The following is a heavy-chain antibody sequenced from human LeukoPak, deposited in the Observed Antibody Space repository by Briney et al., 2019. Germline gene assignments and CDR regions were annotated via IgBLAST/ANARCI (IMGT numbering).Heavy chain of an antibody. CDR2: INPNSGGT. Sequence: ASVKVSCKASGYTFTGYYMHWVRQAPGQGLEWMGWINPNSGGTNYAQKFQGRVTMTRDTSISTAYMELSRLRSDDTAVYYCARGAVGPEWLVWDFDYWGQGTLVTVSS. V-gene: IGHV1-2*02. D-gene: IGHD6-19*01. CDR1: GYTFTGYY. CDR3: ARGAVGPEWLVWDFDY. J-gene: IGHJ4*02.